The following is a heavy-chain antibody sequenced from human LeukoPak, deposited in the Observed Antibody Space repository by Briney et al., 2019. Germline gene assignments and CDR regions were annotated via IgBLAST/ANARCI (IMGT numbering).Heavy chain of an antibody. D-gene: IGHD1-14*01. V-gene: IGHV4-39*07. CDR1: GGSISSSSYY. CDR2: IYHSGST. Sequence: SETLSLTCTVSGGSISSSSYYWGWIRQPPGKGLEWIGSIYHSGSTYYNPSLKSRVTISVDTSKNQFSLKLSSVTAADTAVYYCARTYGRSYFDYWGQGTLVTVSS. J-gene: IGHJ4*02. CDR3: ARTYGRSYFDY.